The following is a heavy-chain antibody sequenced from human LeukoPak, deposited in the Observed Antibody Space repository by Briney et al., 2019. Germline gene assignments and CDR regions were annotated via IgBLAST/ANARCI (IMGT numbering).Heavy chain of an antibody. Sequence: SVKASCKASGGTFSSYAISWVRQAPGQGLEWMGGIIPIFGTANYAQKFQGRVTITTDESTSTAYMELSSLRSEDTAVYYCARGEPPDYYFDYWGQGTLVTVSS. D-gene: IGHD1-14*01. CDR2: IIPIFGTA. CDR1: GGTFSSYA. CDR3: ARGEPPDYYFDY. V-gene: IGHV1-69*05. J-gene: IGHJ4*02.